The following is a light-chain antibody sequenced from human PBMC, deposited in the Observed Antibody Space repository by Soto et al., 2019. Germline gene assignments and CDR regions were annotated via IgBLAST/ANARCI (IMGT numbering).Light chain of an antibody. J-gene: IGKJ4*01. Sequence: EIVLTQSPATLTLSPGDRATLSCRASQSFRSSLAWYQQKPGQAPRLLIYDASKRATGIPARFSGSASGTDFTLTISSLETGDFAVYYCQQRSDWPPELTFGGGTKVDIK. CDR1: QSFRSS. CDR2: DAS. V-gene: IGKV3-11*01. CDR3: QQRSDWPPELT.